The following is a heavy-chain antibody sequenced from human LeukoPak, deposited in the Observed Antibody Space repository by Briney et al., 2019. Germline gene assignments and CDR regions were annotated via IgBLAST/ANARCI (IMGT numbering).Heavy chain of an antibody. D-gene: IGHD1-26*01. CDR1: GFTFSSYG. Sequence: PGGSLRLSCAASGFTFSSYGMHWVRQAPGEGLEWVAVIWYDGSNKYYADSVKGRFTISRDNSKNTLYLQMNSLRAEDTAVYYCARGGMGQGFYYGMDVWGKGTTVTVSS. CDR2: IWYDGSNK. V-gene: IGHV3-33*01. J-gene: IGHJ6*04. CDR3: ARGGMGQGFYYGMDV.